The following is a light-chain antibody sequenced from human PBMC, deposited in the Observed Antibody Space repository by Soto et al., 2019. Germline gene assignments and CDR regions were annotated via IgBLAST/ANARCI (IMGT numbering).Light chain of an antibody. J-gene: IGLJ2*01. V-gene: IGLV2-14*03. CDR2: DVS. Sequence: QSALTQPASVSGSPGQSITISCTGPSSDVGSFQYVSWYQQHPGKAPKLIIYDVSNRPSGVSDRFSGSKSGNTASLTISGSRAEDEADDYYCSYSGSSLLDVVFGGGTKVTVL. CDR1: SSDVGSFQY. CDR3: CSYSGSSLLDVV.